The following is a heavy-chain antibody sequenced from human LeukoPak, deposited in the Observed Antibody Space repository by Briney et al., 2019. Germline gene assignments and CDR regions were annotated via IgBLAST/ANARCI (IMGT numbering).Heavy chain of an antibody. CDR3: ARDRGGSSWYNWFDA. J-gene: IGHJ5*02. V-gene: IGHV4-4*07. CDR1: GGSISSYC. CDR2: IYTSGST. Sequence: SETLSLTCTVSGGSISSYCWSWIRQPAGKGLEWIGRIYTSGSTNYNPSLKSRVTMSVDTSKNQFSLKLSSVTAADTAVYYCARDRGGSSWYNWFDAWGQGTLVTVSS. D-gene: IGHD6-13*01.